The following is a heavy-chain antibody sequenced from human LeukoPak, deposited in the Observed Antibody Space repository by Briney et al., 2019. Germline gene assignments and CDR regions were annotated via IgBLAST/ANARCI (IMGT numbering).Heavy chain of an antibody. CDR1: GFTFRSYG. CDR3: AKDRSSGPHYYYGMDV. CDR2: ISYLGDDQ. J-gene: IGHJ6*02. Sequence: GGSLRLSRAASGFTFRSYGMHWVGQAPAKGLEWVAVISYLGDDQFYAESVKGRFTISRDNSNKKVFLQMNSLRGEDTAVYYCAKDRSSGPHYYYGMDVWGRGTTVTVSS. D-gene: IGHD6-25*01. V-gene: IGHV3-30*18.